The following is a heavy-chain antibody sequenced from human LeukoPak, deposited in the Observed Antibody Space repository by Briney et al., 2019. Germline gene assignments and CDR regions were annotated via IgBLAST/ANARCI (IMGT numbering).Heavy chain of an antibody. CDR1: GGSISSYY. Sequence: SETLSLTCTVSGGSISSYYWSWIRQPPGKGLEWIGYIYYSGSTNYNPSLKSRVTISVDTSKYQFSLKLSSVTAADTAVYYCARGNYYDSSGFDYWGQGTLVTVSS. CDR2: IYYSGST. V-gene: IGHV4-59*08. J-gene: IGHJ4*02. CDR3: ARGNYYDSSGFDY. D-gene: IGHD3-22*01.